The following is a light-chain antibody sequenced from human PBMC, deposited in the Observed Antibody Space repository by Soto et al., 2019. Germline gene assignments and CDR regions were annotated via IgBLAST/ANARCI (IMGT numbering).Light chain of an antibody. J-gene: IGLJ1*01. CDR2: SNN. Sequence: QSVLTQPPSASGTPGQRVTISCSGSSSNIGSNSVNWYQQLPGAAPKLLIYSNNQRPSGVPDRFSGSKSGTSGSLAISGLHAVDEADYYCASWDDCQDGPEVFGTGTKLTVL. CDR3: ASWDDCQDGPEV. CDR1: SSNIGSNS. V-gene: IGLV1-44*01.